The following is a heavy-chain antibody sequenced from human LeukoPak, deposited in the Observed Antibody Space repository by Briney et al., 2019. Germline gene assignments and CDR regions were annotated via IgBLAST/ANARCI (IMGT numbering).Heavy chain of an antibody. CDR2: FAGSDTTK. V-gene: IGHV3-48*03. Sequence: GGSLRLSCAASGFDFGAYEMNWVRQAPGKGLEWVAYFAGSDTTKYYADPVRGRFTISRDNAKKSLYPQMNSLRAEDTALYYCTTLGYHLDSWGQGTLVTVSS. CDR1: GFDFGAYE. J-gene: IGHJ4*02. D-gene: IGHD3-22*01. CDR3: TTLGYHLDS.